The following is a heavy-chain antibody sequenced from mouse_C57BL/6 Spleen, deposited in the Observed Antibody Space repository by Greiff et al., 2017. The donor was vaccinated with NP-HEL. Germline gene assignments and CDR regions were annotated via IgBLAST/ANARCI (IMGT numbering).Heavy chain of an antibody. CDR3: AREIPLYAMDY. CDR1: GYSITSGYY. Sequence: EVKLLESGPGLVKPSQSLSLTCSVTGYSITSGYYWNWIRQFPGNKLEWMGYISYDGSNNYNPSLKNRISITRDTSKNQFFLKLNSVTTEDTATYYCAREIPLYAMDYWGQGTSVTVSS. J-gene: IGHJ4*01. CDR2: ISYDGSN. V-gene: IGHV3-6*01.